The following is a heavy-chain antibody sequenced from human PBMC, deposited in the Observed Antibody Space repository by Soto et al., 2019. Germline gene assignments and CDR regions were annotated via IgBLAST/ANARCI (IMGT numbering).Heavy chain of an antibody. J-gene: IGHJ6*03. Sequence: GGSLRLSCAASGFTFSSYSMNWVRQAPGKGLEWVSSISSSSSYIYYADSVKGRFTISRDNAKNSLYLQMNSLRAEDTAVYYCAGCSEAVTPISDYYYYMDVWGKGTTVTVSS. CDR2: ISSSSSYI. V-gene: IGHV3-21*01. CDR1: GFTFSSYS. CDR3: AGCSEAVTPISDYYYYMDV. D-gene: IGHD3-10*02.